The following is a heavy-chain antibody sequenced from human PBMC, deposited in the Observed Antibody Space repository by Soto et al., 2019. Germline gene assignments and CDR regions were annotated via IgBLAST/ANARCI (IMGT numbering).Heavy chain of an antibody. CDR3: ARDCSGGSCCPPPGDQWVYYYGMDV. Sequence: ASVKVSCKASGYTFTSYCISWARQAHGQGLEWMGWISAYNGNTNYAQKLQGRVTMTTDTSTSTAYMELRSRRTDDTAAYYCARDCSGGSCCPPPGDQWVYYYGMDVWGQGTTVTVSS. CDR1: GYTFTSYC. J-gene: IGHJ6*02. CDR2: ISAYNGNT. D-gene: IGHD2-15*01. V-gene: IGHV1-18*04.